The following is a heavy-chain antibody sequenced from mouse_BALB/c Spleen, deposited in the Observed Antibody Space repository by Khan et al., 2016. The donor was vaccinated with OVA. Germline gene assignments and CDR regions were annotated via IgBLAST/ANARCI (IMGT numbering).Heavy chain of an antibody. D-gene: IGHD2-14*01. CDR3: ARRTTGYTMDY. CDR2: INPRSGYT. Sequence: QVQLKESGAELARPGASVRLSCKASGYTFNSNTMHWVKQRPGQGLEWIGYINPRSGYTNYNQNFKDKATLTADKSSSTAYMQLSSLTSEDSAVYYCARRTTGYTMDYWGQGTSVTVSS. V-gene: IGHV1-4*01. J-gene: IGHJ4*01. CDR1: GYTFNSNT.